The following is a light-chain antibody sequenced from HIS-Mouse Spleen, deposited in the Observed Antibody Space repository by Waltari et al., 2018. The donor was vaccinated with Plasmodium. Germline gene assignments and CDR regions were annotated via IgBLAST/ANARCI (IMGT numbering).Light chain of an antibody. CDR2: KAS. CDR1: QSISSR. J-gene: IGKJ1*01. V-gene: IGKV1-5*03. Sequence: DIQMTQSPSTLPASLGNRFTITCRASQSISSRLAWYQQKPGKAPKLLIYKASSLESGVPSRFSDSGSGTEFTLTISSLQPDDFATYYCQQYNSYSWTFGQGTKVEIK. CDR3: QQYNSYSWT.